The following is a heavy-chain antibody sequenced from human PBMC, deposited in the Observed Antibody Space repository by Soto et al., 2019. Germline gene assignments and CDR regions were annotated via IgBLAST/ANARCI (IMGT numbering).Heavy chain of an antibody. J-gene: IGHJ4*02. D-gene: IGHD3-22*01. CDR3: ARDQGYYHSRDYYYVFDY. CDR2: VSHDGSNK. V-gene: IGHV3-30-3*01. CDR1: GFTFSSYA. Sequence: GGSLRLSCAASGFTFSSYAIHWVRQAPGQGLEWVSIVSHDGSNKYYADSVKGRFTSSRDNSKNTVYLQMNSLRAEDTAVYYCARDQGYYHSRDYYYVFDYWGQGTLVTVSS.